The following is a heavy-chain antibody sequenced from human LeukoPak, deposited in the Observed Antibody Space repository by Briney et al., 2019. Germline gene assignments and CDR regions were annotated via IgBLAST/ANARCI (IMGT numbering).Heavy chain of an antibody. CDR3: ARGGGHSSSWYYNCYGMDV. CDR2: IGTAGDT. V-gene: IGHV3-13*01. J-gene: IGHJ6*02. CDR1: GFTFSSYD. D-gene: IGHD6-13*01. Sequence: GGSLRPSCAASGFTFSSYDMHWVRQATGKGLEWVSAIGTAGDTYYPGSVKGRFTISRENAKNSLYLQMNSLRAGDTAVYYCARGGGHSSSWYYNCYGMDVWGQGTTVTVSS.